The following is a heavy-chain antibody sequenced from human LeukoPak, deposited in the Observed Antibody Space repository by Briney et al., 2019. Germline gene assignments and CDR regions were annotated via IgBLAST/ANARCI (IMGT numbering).Heavy chain of an antibody. CDR2: IYSSGST. V-gene: IGHV4-4*07. CDR1: GGSISGYY. J-gene: IGHJ6*03. Sequence: SETLSLTCTVSGGSISGYYWSWIRQPAGKGLEWIGRIYSSGSTNSNPSLTSRVTMSVDTSKNQFSLKLSSVTAADTAVYYCARDKETYYYMGVWGKGTTVTVSS. CDR3: ARDKETYYYMGV.